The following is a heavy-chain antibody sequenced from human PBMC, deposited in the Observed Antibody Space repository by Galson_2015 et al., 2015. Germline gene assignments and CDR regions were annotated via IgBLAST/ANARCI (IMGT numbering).Heavy chain of an antibody. CDR1: RFTFRNYG. Sequence: SLRLSCAASRFTFRNYGMYWVRQAPGKGLEWVTLISYDGSNKYYADSVKGRFTISRDNSKNTLYLQMSSLRAEDTAIYYCASWRGAPHSYIDYWGQGTLVTVSS. D-gene: IGHD6-25*01. J-gene: IGHJ4*02. V-gene: IGHV3-33*01. CDR2: ISYDGSNK. CDR3: ASWRGAPHSYIDY.